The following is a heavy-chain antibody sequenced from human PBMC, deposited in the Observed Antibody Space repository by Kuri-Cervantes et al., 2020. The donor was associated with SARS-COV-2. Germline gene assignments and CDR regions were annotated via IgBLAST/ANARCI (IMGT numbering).Heavy chain of an antibody. V-gene: IGHV3-21*01. D-gene: IGHD2-2*01. CDR1: GFTFSSYS. J-gene: IGHJ4*02. CDR2: ISSSSSYI. CDR3: AKSLDIVVVPAATDY. Sequence: GESLKISCAASGFTFSSYSMNWVRQAPGKGLEWVSSISSSSSYIYYADSVKGRFTISRDNAKNSLYLQMNSLRAEDTAVYYCAKSLDIVVVPAATDYWGQGTLVTVSS.